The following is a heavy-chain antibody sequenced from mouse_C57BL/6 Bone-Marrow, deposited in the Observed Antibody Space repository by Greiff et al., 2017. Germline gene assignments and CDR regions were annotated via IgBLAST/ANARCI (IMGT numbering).Heavy chain of an antibody. CDR2: IDPSDSYT. V-gene: IGHV1-69*01. D-gene: IGHD1-1*01. CDR3: ARGDYGSSFWFAY. CDR1: GYTFTSYW. Sequence: VQLQQPGAELVLPAPSVKLSCQVSGYTFTSYWTHCVMQRPGQGLEWIGEIDPSDSYTNYNQKFKGKSPLTLDKSSSTAYILLSSLTSEDSAVYYCARGDYGSSFWFAYWGQAALVTVSA. J-gene: IGHJ3*01.